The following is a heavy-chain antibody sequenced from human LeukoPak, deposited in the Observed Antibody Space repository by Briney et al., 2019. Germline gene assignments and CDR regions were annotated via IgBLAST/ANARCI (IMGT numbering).Heavy chain of an antibody. CDR1: GASVSSGSYY. V-gene: IGHV4-61*01. D-gene: IGHD3-22*01. Sequence: SETLSLTCTVSGASVSSGSYYWGWIRQPPGKGLEWIVYIYYSGSTNYHPSLKSRVTISVDTSKNQFSLKLSSVTAADTAVYYCASAPSYYDSSGHGGYWGQGTLVTVSS. CDR3: ASAPSYYDSSGHGGY. J-gene: IGHJ4*02. CDR2: IYYSGST.